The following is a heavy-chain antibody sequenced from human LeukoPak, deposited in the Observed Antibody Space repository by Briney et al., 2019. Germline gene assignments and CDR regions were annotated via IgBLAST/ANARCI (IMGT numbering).Heavy chain of an antibody. Sequence: PGRSLRPSCAASGFTFENYAMHWVPQTPGKGLEWVSGISKNSGSIVYADSVRGRFSISRDNAKNTLFLQMNTLRAEDTALYYCAKDVNTMVRGVRNYMDVWGKGTTVTVSS. V-gene: IGHV3-9*01. CDR2: ISKNSGSI. CDR3: AKDVNTMVRGVRNYMDV. J-gene: IGHJ6*03. CDR1: GFTFENYA. D-gene: IGHD3-10*01.